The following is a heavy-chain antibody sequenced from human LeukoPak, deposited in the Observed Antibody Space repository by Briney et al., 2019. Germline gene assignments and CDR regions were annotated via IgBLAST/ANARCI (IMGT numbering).Heavy chain of an antibody. D-gene: IGHD3-22*01. CDR1: GFTFSSYE. J-gene: IGHJ4*02. CDR2: ISSSGSNT. CDR3: AGDYYDSSGYFLGVY. V-gene: IGHV3-48*03. Sequence: GGSLRLSCAASGFTFSSYEMNWVRQAPGKGLEWVSYISSSGSNTYYADSVKGRFTISRDNAKNSLCLQMNSLRAEDTAVYYCAGDYYDSSGYFLGVYWGQGTLVTVSS.